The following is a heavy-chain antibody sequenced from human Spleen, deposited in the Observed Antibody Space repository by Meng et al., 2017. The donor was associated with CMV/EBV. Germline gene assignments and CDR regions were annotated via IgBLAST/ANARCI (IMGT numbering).Heavy chain of an antibody. Sequence: PLTGYYMHWVRQAPGQGLEWMGWINPNSGDTDYAQKFQGRVTMTRDTSISTAYMELSRLRSDDTAVYYCARGFLDGYSSGWYLFDYWGQGALVTVSS. V-gene: IGHV1-2*02. CDR3: ARGFLDGYSSGWYLFDY. CDR1: PLTGYY. J-gene: IGHJ4*02. CDR2: INPNSGDT. D-gene: IGHD6-19*01.